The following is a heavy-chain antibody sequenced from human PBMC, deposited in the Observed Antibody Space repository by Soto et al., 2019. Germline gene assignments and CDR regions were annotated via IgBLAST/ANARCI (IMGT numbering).Heavy chain of an antibody. Sequence: WTWIRQHPGKGLEWIGYTYYSGSTYYNPSLKSRLTISVDTSKNQFSLRLSSVTAADTAVYYCAREEAGAFDIWGQGTMVTVSP. J-gene: IGHJ3*02. CDR3: AREEAGAFDI. V-gene: IGHV4-31*02. CDR2: TYYSGST. D-gene: IGHD3-10*01.